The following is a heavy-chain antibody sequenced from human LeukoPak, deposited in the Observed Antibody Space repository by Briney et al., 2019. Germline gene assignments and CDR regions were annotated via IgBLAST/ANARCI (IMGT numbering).Heavy chain of an antibody. J-gene: IGHJ4*02. CDR3: ARFGYNWQYWIIDY. CDR1: GYSISSRYY. D-gene: IGHD1-20*01. V-gene: IGHV4-38-2*02. Sequence: SETLSLTCSVSGYSISSRYYWGWIRQPPGKGLEWIGDIFHSGITYYNPSLKSRVTISVDTSKNQFSLKLSSVTAADTAAYYCARFGYNWQYWIIDYWGQGTLVTVSS. CDR2: IFHSGIT.